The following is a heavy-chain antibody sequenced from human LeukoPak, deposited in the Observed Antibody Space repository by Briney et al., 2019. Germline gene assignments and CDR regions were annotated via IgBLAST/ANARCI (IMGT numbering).Heavy chain of an antibody. CDR2: IHPGGSDT. J-gene: IGHJ3*02. CDR3: GRHQHSGSYGAFDI. V-gene: IGHV5-51*01. Sequence: GESLKISCQGSGYTFTAYWIGWVRQMPGKGLEWVGIIHPGGSDTRYSPSFQGQVTISADKSITTAYLQWSSLKASDTAMYYCGRHQHSGSYGAFDIWGQGTMVTVSS. D-gene: IGHD1-26*01. CDR1: GYTFTAYW.